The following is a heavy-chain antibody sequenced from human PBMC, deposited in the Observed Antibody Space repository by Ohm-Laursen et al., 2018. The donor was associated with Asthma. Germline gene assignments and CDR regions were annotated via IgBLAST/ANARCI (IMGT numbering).Heavy chain of an antibody. D-gene: IGHD4-11*01. CDR2: IIPIFGTA. V-gene: IGHV1-69*13. CDR3: ARASTVTNYYYYYGMDV. CDR1: GDTFSSYA. Sequence: SVKVSCKASGDTFSSYAISWVRQAPGQGLEWMGGIIPIFGTANYAQKFQGRVTITADESTSTAYMELSSLRSEDTAVYYCARASTVTNYYYYYGMDVWGQGTTVTVSS. J-gene: IGHJ6*02.